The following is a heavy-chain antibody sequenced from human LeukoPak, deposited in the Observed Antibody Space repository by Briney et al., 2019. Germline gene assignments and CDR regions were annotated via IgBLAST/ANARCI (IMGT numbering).Heavy chain of an antibody. J-gene: IGHJ5*02. CDR1: GFTLSNYD. V-gene: IGHV3-21*01. CDR3: ARADCSSSACYLRRSWFDP. CDR2: ISTSSRYI. D-gene: IGHD2-2*01. Sequence: GGSLRLPCAASGFTLSNYDMNWVRQAPGKGLEWVSSISTSSRYIYYKDSVRGRFTISRDDAKNSLYLEMNSLRAEDTAVYYCARADCSSSACYLRRSWFDPWGQGTLVTVSS.